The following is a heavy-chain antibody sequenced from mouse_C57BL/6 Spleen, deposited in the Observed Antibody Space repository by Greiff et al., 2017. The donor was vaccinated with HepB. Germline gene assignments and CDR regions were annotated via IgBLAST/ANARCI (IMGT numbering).Heavy chain of an antibody. Sequence: QVQLQQPGAELVKPGASVKLSCKASGYTFTSYWMHWVKQRPGQGLEWIGMIHPNSGSTNYNEKFKSKATLTVDKSSSTAYMQRSSLTSEDSAVYYCASPIYGSSYVWYFDVWGSGTTVTVSS. CDR1: GYTFTSYW. D-gene: IGHD1-1*01. CDR2: IHPNSGST. J-gene: IGHJ1*01. CDR3: ASPIYGSSYVWYFDV. V-gene: IGHV1-64*01.